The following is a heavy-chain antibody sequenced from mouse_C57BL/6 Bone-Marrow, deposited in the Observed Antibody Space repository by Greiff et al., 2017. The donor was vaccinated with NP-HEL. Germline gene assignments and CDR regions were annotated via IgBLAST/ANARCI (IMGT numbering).Heavy chain of an antibody. D-gene: IGHD2-3*01. Sequence: EVKLVESGAELVRPGASVKLSCTASGFNIKDDYMHWVKQRPEQGLEWIGWIDPENGDTEYASKFQGKATITADTSSNTAYLQLSSLTSEDAAVYYCTTDGYPRVGYWGQGTTLTVSS. J-gene: IGHJ2*01. CDR3: TTDGYPRVGY. CDR1: GFNIKDDY. CDR2: IDPENGDT. V-gene: IGHV14-4*01.